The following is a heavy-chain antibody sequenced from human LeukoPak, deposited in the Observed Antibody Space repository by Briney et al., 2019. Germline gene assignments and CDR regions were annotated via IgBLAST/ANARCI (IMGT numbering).Heavy chain of an antibody. CDR2: ISGSGGST. D-gene: IGHD6-13*01. V-gene: IGHV3-23*01. Sequence: PGGSLRLSCAASGFTFSSYAMSWVRQAPGKGLEWVSAISGSGGSTYYADSVKGRFTISRDNSKNSLYLQMNSLRAEDTAVYYCARDLGSSWYGYYYYYYMDVWGKGTTVTVSS. J-gene: IGHJ6*03. CDR3: ARDLGSSWYGYYYYYYMDV. CDR1: GFTFSSYA.